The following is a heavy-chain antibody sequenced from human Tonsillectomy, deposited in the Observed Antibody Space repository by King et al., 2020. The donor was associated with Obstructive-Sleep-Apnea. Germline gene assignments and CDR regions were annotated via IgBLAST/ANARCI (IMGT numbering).Heavy chain of an antibody. CDR1: GHTFSSYG. V-gene: IGHV1-18*01. CDR2: ISVYNGNT. J-gene: IGHJ1*01. D-gene: IGHD6-13*01. CDR3: AKGFQQMVPYFQH. Sequence: VQLVESGAEVKKPGASVKVSGKASGHTFSSYGINWVRQAPGQGLEWMGWISVYNGNTKYTEKLQGRVTMTTDTSTNTAYMELTSLRSDDTAVYYCAKGFQQMVPYFQHWGQGTLVTVSS.